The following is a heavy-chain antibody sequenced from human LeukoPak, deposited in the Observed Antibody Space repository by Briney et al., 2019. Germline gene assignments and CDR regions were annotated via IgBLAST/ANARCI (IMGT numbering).Heavy chain of an antibody. J-gene: IGHJ6*03. D-gene: IGHD6-19*01. CDR1: GFIFSSYG. CDR2: IRYDGGNE. V-gene: IGHV3-30*02. CDR3: ARSSGGLDYYYYMDV. Sequence: GGSLRLSCAASGFIFSSYGMHWVRQAPGKGLEWVAFIRYDGGNEDYEDSVKGRFTISRDNSKNTLCLQMNSLRPEDTALYYCARSSGGLDYYYYMDVWGKGTTVAVSS.